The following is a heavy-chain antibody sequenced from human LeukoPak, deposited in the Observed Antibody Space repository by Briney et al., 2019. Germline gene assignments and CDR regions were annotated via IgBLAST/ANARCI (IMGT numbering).Heavy chain of an antibody. V-gene: IGHV3-21*01. D-gene: IGHD2-2*01. CDR3: ARDQQGYCSSTSCLEDY. CDR2: ISSSSSYI. Sequence: GGSLRLSCAASGFTFSSYSMNWVRQAPGKGLEWVSSISSSSSYIYYADSVKGRFTISRDNAKNSLYLQVNSPRAEDTAVYYCARDQQGYCSSTSCLEDYWGQGTLVTVSS. J-gene: IGHJ4*02. CDR1: GFTFSSYS.